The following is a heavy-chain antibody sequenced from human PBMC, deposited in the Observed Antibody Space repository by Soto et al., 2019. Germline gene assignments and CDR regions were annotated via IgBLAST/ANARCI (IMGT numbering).Heavy chain of an antibody. D-gene: IGHD2-2*01. V-gene: IGHV3-11*06. CDR2: ISSSSSYT. CDR1: GFTFSDYY. CDR3: ARDGRNCTSTRCYDSYYYGMDV. J-gene: IGHJ6*02. Sequence: QVQLVESGGGLVKPGGSLRLSCAASGFTFSDYYMSWIRQAPRKGLEWVSYISSSSSYTNYADSVKGRFTISSDNAKNSLYLQMNSLRAEDTAVYYCARDGRNCTSTRCYDSYYYGMDVWGQGTTVTVSS.